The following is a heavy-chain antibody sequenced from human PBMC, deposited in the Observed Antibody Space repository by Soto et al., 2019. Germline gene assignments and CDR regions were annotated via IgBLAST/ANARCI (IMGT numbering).Heavy chain of an antibody. D-gene: IGHD3-10*01. Sequence: SETLSLTCTVSGGSISSYYWNWIRQPPGKGLEWIGYIYYSGSTNYNPSLKSRVTISVDTSKNQFSLKLTSVTAADTAVYYCGRHRGPTGPNYWGRGTLVTVSS. J-gene: IGHJ4*02. CDR1: GGSISSYY. CDR3: GRHRGPTGPNY. CDR2: IYYSGST. V-gene: IGHV4-59*01.